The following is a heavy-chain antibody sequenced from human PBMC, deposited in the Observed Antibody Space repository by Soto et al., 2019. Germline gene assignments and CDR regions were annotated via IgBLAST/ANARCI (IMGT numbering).Heavy chain of an antibody. Sequence: SETLSLTCAVYGGSFSGYYWSWIRQPPGKGLEWIGEINHSGSTNYNPSLKSRVTISVDTSKNQFSLKLSSVTAADTAVYYCARKRRIVVVVAATTYYYYGMDVWGQGTTVTVSS. CDR2: INHSGST. CDR3: ARKRRIVVVVAATTYYYYGMDV. V-gene: IGHV4-34*01. J-gene: IGHJ6*02. D-gene: IGHD2-15*01. CDR1: GGSFSGYY.